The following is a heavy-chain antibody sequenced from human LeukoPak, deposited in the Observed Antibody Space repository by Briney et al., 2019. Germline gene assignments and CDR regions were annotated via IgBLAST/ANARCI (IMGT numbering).Heavy chain of an antibody. CDR1: GGSFSGYY. D-gene: IGHD2-2*01. CDR2: INHSGST. CDR3: ARGSAIVVVPAAILEGGDYHGMDV. V-gene: IGHV4-34*01. J-gene: IGHJ6*02. Sequence: PSETLSLTCAVYGGSFSGYYWSWIRQPPGKGLEWIGEINHSGSTNYNPSLKSRVTISVDTSKNQFSLKLSSVTAADTAVYYCARGSAIVVVPAAILEGGDYHGMDVWGQGTTVTVSS.